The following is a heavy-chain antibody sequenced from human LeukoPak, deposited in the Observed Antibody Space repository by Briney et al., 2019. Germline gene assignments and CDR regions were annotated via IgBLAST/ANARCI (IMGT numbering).Heavy chain of an antibody. CDR2: IRSKANSYAT. CDR1: GFTFSGSA. CDR3: TRGYSSSSRYYYYYMDG. J-gene: IGHJ6*03. V-gene: IGHV3-73*01. Sequence: GGSLRLSCAASGFTFSGSAMHWVRQASGKGLEWVGRIRSKANSYATAYAASVKGRFTISRDDSKNTAYLQMNSLKTEDTAVYYCTRGYSSSSRYYYYYMDGWGKGATVTVCS. D-gene: IGHD6-6*01.